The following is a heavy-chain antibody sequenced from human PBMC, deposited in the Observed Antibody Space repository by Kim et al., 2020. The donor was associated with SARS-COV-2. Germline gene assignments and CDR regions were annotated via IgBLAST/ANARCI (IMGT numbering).Heavy chain of an antibody. CDR1: GFTFSSYG. V-gene: IGHV3-30*18. J-gene: IGHJ4*02. D-gene: IGHD3-22*01. CDR2: ISYDGSNK. Sequence: GGSLRLSCAASGFTFSSYGMHWVRQAPGKGLEWVAVISYDGSNKYYADSVKGRFTISRDNSKNTLYLQMNSLRAEDTAVYYCAKEYYYDSSGYYSLAYWGQGTLVTVSS. CDR3: AKEYYYDSSGYYSLAY.